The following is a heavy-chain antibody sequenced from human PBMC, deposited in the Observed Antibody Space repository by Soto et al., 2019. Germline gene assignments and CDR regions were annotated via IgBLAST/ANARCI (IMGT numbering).Heavy chain of an antibody. CDR2: ISAYNGNT. D-gene: IGHD3-3*01. CDR1: GYTFTIYC. Sequence: ASVKVSCKASGYTFTIYCISWVRQAPGQGLEWMGWISAYNGNTNYAQKLQGRVTMTTDTSTSTAYMELRSLRSDDTAVYYCARGYDFWSGYHTRILGYYYYMDVWGKGTTVTVSS. V-gene: IGHV1-18*01. J-gene: IGHJ6*03. CDR3: ARGYDFWSGYHTRILGYYYYMDV.